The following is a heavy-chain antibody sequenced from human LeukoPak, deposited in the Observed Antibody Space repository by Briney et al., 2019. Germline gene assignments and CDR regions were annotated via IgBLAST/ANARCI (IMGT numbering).Heavy chain of an antibody. J-gene: IGHJ6*02. CDR2: INCNSGGT. CDR1: GYTFYGYY. Sequence: ASVRVSCKASGYTFYGYYVNWVRQAHGQGLEWIGWINCNSGGTNYAQRFQGRVTMTRDTSTSTAYMELSRLTPDDTAVYYCARDAFDYYGMDVWGQGTTVTVPS. CDR3: ARDAFDYYGMDV. V-gene: IGHV1-2*02.